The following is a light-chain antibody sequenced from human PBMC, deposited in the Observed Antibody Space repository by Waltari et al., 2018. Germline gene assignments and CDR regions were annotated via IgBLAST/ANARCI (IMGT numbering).Light chain of an antibody. CDR1: PSISSY. CDR3: QQYDTSVT. J-gene: IGKJ3*01. V-gene: IGKV3-20*01. Sequence: THSPAPLSLSPGDRGTLSFSASPSISSYLAWYQQKPGQAPRLLIYGASSRATGTPAMFSGSGSGTDFTLTISSLQPEDFAVYYCQQYDTSVTFGPGTKVEIK. CDR2: GAS.